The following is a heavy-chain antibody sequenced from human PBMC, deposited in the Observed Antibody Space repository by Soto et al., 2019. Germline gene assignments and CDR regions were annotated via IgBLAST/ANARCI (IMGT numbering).Heavy chain of an antibody. CDR3: AAVGITMIVVVDDYYGMDV. J-gene: IGHJ6*02. V-gene: IGHV1-58*01. CDR1: GFTFTSSA. Sequence: SVKVTCKASGFTFTSSAVQWVRQARGQRLEWIGWIVVGSGNTNYAQKFQERVTITRDMSTSTAYMELSSLRSEDTAVYYCAAVGITMIVVVDDYYGMDVWGQGTTVTVSS. CDR2: IVVGSGNT. D-gene: IGHD3-22*01.